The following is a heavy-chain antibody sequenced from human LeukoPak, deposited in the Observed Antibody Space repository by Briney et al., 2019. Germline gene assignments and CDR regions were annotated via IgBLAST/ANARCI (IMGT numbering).Heavy chain of an antibody. CDR2: IIPIFGTA. CDR3: AGDSSGYYGWTFDY. D-gene: IGHD3-22*01. J-gene: IGHJ4*02. V-gene: IGHV1-69*01. Sequence: SVKVSCKASGGTFSSYAISWVRQAPGQGLEGMGGIIPIFGTANYAQKFQGRVTITADESTSTAYMELSSLRSEDTAVYYCAGDSSGYYGWTFDYWGQGTLVTVSS. CDR1: GGTFSSYA.